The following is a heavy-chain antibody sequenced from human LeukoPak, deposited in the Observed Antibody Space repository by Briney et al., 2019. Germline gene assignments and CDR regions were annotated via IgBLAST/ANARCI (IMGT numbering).Heavy chain of an antibody. CDR2: IYYSGST. Sequence: SETLSLTCTVSGGSISSGGYYWSWIRQHPGKGPEWIGYIYYSGSTYYNPSLESRVTISVDTSKNQFSLKLSSVTAADTAVYYCARKRYSSSSPYYYYMDVWGKGTTVTVSS. J-gene: IGHJ6*03. V-gene: IGHV4-31*03. D-gene: IGHD6-6*01. CDR1: GGSISSGGYY. CDR3: ARKRYSSSSPYYYYMDV.